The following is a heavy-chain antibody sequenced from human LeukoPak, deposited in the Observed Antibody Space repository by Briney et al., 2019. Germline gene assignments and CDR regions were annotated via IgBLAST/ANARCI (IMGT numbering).Heavy chain of an antibody. V-gene: IGHV3-7*01. CDR3: ARDDHSGYDSSYWFDP. CDR2: IKQDGSEK. J-gene: IGHJ5*02. D-gene: IGHD5-12*01. CDR1: GFTSSSYW. Sequence: GGSLRLSCAASGFTSSSYWMNWVRQAPGKGLEWVANIKQDGSEKYYVDSVKGRFTISRDNAKNSLYLQMNSLRAEDTAVYYCARDDHSGYDSSYWFDPWGQGTLVNVSS.